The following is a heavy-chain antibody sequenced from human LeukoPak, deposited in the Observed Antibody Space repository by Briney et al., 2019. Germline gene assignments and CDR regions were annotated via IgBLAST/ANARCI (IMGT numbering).Heavy chain of an antibody. Sequence: SETLSLTCTVSGGSISSSSYYWGWIRQPPGKGLEWIGSIYYSGSTYYNPSLKSRVTISVDTSKNQFSLKLSSVTAADTAVYYCARDRLSLGAFDIWGQGTMVTASS. D-gene: IGHD7-27*01. CDR2: IYYSGST. CDR3: ARDRLSLGAFDI. CDR1: GGSISSSSYY. J-gene: IGHJ3*02. V-gene: IGHV4-39*07.